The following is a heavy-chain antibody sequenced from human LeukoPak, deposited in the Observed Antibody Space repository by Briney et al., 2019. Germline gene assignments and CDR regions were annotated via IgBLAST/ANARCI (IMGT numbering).Heavy chain of an antibody. V-gene: IGHV3-21*01. CDR2: IRSSSSNI. J-gene: IGHJ2*01. Sequence: GGSLRLSCAASGFTFSSYSMNWVRQAPGKGLEWVSSIRSSSSNIYYADSMKGRFTISRDNAKNSLYLRMNSLRAEDTAVYYCARGYDWYFDLWGRGTLVTVSS. D-gene: IGHD1-14*01. CDR1: GFTFSSYS. CDR3: ARGYDWYFDL.